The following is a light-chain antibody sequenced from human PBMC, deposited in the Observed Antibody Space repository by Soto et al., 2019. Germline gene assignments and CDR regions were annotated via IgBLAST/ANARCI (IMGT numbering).Light chain of an antibody. CDR1: QSVSSSY. V-gene: IGKV3-20*01. J-gene: IGKJ4*01. Sequence: EIVLTQSPGTLSLSPGERATLSCRASQSVSSSYLAWYQQKPGQAPRLLIYGASSRATGIPDRFSGSGSGTDFTLTISRREPEDFAVYSCHRYDSSPLTFGGGTKVEIK. CDR3: HRYDSSPLT. CDR2: GAS.